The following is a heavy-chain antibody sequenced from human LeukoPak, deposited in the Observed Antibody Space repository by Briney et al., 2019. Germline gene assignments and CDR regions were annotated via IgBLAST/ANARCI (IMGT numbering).Heavy chain of an antibody. V-gene: IGHV4-59*08. J-gene: IGHJ3*01. CDR1: GGSINGYY. CDR2: IYYSGST. D-gene: IGHD3-16*01. CDR3: ARRRLGDAFDV. Sequence: SETLSLTCTVSGGSINGYYWTWIRQRPGKGLEWIGYIYYSGSTNYNPSLKSRVTLSVHTSKNQFSLRLSSVTAADTAMYYCARRRLGDAFDVWGQGTMVTVSS.